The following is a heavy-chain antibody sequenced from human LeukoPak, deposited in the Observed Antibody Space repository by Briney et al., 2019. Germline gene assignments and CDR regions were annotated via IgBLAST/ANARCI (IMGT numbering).Heavy chain of an antibody. CDR2: INHSGST. J-gene: IGHJ4*02. Sequence: KPSETLSLTCAVYGGSFSGYYWSWIRQPPGKGLEWIGEINHSGSTNYNPSLKSRVTISVDTSKNQFSLKLSSVTAADTAVYYCARVLVSGEYYFDYWGQGTLVTVSS. D-gene: IGHD2-21*01. V-gene: IGHV4-34*01. CDR3: ARVLVSGEYYFDY. CDR1: GGSFSGYY.